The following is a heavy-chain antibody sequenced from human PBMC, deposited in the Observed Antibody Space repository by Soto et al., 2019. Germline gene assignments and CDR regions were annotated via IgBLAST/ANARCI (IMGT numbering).Heavy chain of an antibody. D-gene: IGHD1-1*01. CDR2: INGGNGPT. CDR3: AKHKQPEGAWDFDY. Sequence: GGSLRLSCAASGFTFSHYTMSWVRQLPGKGLEWVSGINGGNGPTYYADSVKGRFTISRDNSQNTLYLQMNSLRVGDTAIYYCAKHKQPEGAWDFDYWSQGTLVTVSS. V-gene: IGHV3-23*01. CDR1: GFTFSHYT. J-gene: IGHJ4*02.